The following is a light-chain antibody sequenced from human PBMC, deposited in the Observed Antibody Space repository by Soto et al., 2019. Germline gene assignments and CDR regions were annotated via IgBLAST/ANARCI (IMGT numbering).Light chain of an antibody. V-gene: IGKV3-20*01. J-gene: IGKJ2*01. Sequence: EVVLTQSPGTLSLSPGERATLSCRASQSVSNIYLAWYQQKPGQAPRLLIYGASSRATGIPDRFSGSGSGTDFTLTIRRLEPEDSAVYYCQQYNNWPPYTFGQGTKVDIK. CDR2: GAS. CDR3: QQYNNWPPYT. CDR1: QSVSNIY.